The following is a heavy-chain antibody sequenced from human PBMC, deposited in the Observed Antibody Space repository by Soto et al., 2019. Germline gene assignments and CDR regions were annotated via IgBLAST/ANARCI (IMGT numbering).Heavy chain of an antibody. V-gene: IGHV5-10-1*01. J-gene: IGHJ6*02. D-gene: IGHD3-10*01. CDR2: IDPSDSYT. Sequence: PGESLKICCKGSGYSFTSYWISWVRQMPGKGLEWMGRIDPSDSYTNYSPSFQGHVTISAGKSISTAYLQWSSLKASDTAMYYCARRPYGSGHYYHYGMAVWGQGTTVTVSS. CDR1: GYSFTSYW. CDR3: ARRPYGSGHYYHYGMAV.